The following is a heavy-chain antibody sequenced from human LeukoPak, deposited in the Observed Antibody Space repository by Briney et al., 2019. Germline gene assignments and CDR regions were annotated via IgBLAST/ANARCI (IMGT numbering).Heavy chain of an antibody. Sequence: PSETLSLTCTVSGGSISSYYWSWIRQPPGKGLEWIGYIYYSGSTNYNPSLKSRVTISVGTSKNQFSLKLSSVTAADTAVYYCARLAQLNAFDIWGQGTMVTVSS. CDR2: IYYSGST. J-gene: IGHJ3*02. CDR1: GGSISSYY. CDR3: ARLAQLNAFDI. D-gene: IGHD2-2*01. V-gene: IGHV4-59*01.